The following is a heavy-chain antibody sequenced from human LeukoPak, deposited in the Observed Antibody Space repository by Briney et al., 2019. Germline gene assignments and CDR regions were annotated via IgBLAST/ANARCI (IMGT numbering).Heavy chain of an antibody. V-gene: IGHV3-23*01. J-gene: IGHJ4*02. Sequence: GGSLRLSCAASGFTFSSYAMHWVRQAPGKGLEWVSAISGSGGSTYYADSVKGRFTISRDNSKNTLYLQMNSLRAEDTAVYYCARRSSGWSNKHFDYWGQGTLVTVSS. D-gene: IGHD6-19*01. CDR2: ISGSGGST. CDR1: GFTFSSYA. CDR3: ARRSSGWSNKHFDY.